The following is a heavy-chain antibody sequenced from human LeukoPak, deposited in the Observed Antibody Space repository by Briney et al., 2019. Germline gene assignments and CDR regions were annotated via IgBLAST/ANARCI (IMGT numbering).Heavy chain of an antibody. J-gene: IGHJ4*02. D-gene: IGHD3-22*01. V-gene: IGHV3-48*03. Sequence: PGGSLRLSCAASGFTFSSYEMNWVRQAPGKGLEWLSYISSSGSTIYYADSVKGRFTISRDNAKNSLYLQMNSLRAEDTAVYYCARVAPYDDSSGYYFSHFDYWGQGSLLTVSS. CDR3: ARVAPYDDSSGYYFSHFDY. CDR1: GFTFSSYE. CDR2: ISSSGSTI.